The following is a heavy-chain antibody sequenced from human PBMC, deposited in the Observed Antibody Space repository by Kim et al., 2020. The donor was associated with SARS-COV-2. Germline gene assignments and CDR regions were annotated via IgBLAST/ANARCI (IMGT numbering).Heavy chain of an antibody. V-gene: IGHV3-48*02. CDR2: ISSSSTI. D-gene: IGHD3-10*01. CDR1: GFTFSSYS. J-gene: IGHJ5*02. Sequence: GGSLRLSCAASGFTFSSYSMNWVRQAPGKGLEWVSYISSSSTIYYADSVKGRFTISRDNAKNSLYLQMNSLRDEDTAVYYCARGGLWFREFRNWFDPWGQGTLVTVSS. CDR3: ARGGLWFREFRNWFDP.